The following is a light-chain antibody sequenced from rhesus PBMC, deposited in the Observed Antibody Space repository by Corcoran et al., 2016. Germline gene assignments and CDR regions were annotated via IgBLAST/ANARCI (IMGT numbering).Light chain of an antibody. V-gene: IGKV1-33*02. CDR1: QGISNA. CDR3: QRYASAPFP. CDR2: AAS. Sequence: DIQMSQSPSSLSASVGDKVTITCRASQGISNALAWYQQKPGKAPKLLIYAASSLESGVPSRFSGSRAGTEFTLTISSLQPEEFATYFCQRYASAPFPFGPGTKLDIK. J-gene: IGKJ3*01.